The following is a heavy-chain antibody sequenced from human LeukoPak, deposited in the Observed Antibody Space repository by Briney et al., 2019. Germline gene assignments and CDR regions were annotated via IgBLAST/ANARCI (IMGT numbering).Heavy chain of an antibody. CDR3: ARAPGWHQTVDV. CDR1: GGSISSYY. V-gene: IGHV4-59*01. Sequence: SETLSLTCTVSGGSISSYYWSWIRQPPGKGLEWIGYIYYSGSTNYNPSLKSRVTISVDTSKNQFSLKLSSVTAADTAVYYCARAPGWHQTVDVWGKGTTVTVSS. CDR2: IYYSGST. D-gene: IGHD5-24*01. J-gene: IGHJ6*04.